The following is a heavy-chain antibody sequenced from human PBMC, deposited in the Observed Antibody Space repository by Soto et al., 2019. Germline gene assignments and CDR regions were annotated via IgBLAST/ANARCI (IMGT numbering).Heavy chain of an antibody. V-gene: IGHV1-18*04. CDR1: GYTFTSYG. CDR2: ISAYNGNT. CDR3: ARGSVRSGVTPADY. J-gene: IGHJ4*02. D-gene: IGHD3-10*01. Sequence: ASVKVSCKASGYTFTSYGISWVRQAPGQGLEWMGWISAYNGNTNYAQKLQGRVTMTTDRSTSTAYMELRSLRSDDTALYYCARGSVRSGVTPADYWGQGTLVTVSS.